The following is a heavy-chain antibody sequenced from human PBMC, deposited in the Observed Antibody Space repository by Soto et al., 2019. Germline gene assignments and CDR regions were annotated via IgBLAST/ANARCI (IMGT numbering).Heavy chain of an antibody. Sequence: EVQLVESGGGLVKPGGSLRLSCAASGFTFNIAWVTWVRQAPGKGLEWVGHIRSKSDGGTPDYAAPVKGRFNISRDDSQNTLYVEMHSLRTEDTAVYYCTTLHSYGLDDWGQGALVTVSS. V-gene: IGHV3-15*01. CDR2: IRSKSDGGTP. J-gene: IGHJ4*02. D-gene: IGHD5-18*01. CDR3: TTLHSYGLDD. CDR1: GFTFNIAW.